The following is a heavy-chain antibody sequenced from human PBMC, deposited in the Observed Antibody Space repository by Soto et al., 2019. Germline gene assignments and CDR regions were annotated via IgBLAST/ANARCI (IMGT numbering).Heavy chain of an antibody. V-gene: IGHV1-69*06. CDR3: ARGPYCTNGVCWDYYYGMDV. CDR1: GGTFSSYA. D-gene: IGHD2-8*01. CDR2: IIPIFGTA. J-gene: IGHJ6*02. Sequence: SVKVSCKASGGTFSSYAISWVRQAPGQGLEWMGGIIPIFGTANYAQKFQGRVTITADKSTSTAYMELSSLRSEDTAMYYCARGPYCTNGVCWDYYYGMDVWGQGTTVTVSS.